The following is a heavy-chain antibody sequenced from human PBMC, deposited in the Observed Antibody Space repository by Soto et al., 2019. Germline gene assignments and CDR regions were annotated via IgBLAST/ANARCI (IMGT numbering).Heavy chain of an antibody. Sequence: DVQLVESGGALVKPGGSLRLSCAASGFTFSNHWMHWVRQAPGKGLVWVSRINGDGSTTTYADFVKGRLTISRDNAKNILYLQLNSLRAEYTALYYCARGYSSAPDSWGQGTLVALSS. D-gene: IGHD6-19*01. CDR3: ARGYSSAPDS. CDR2: INGDGSTT. CDR1: GFTFSNHW. V-gene: IGHV3-74*01. J-gene: IGHJ4*02.